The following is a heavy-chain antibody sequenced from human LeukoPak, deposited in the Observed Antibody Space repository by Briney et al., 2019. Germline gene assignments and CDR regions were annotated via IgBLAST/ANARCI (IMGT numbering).Heavy chain of an antibody. D-gene: IGHD6-6*01. CDR1: GLTFSSYS. J-gene: IGHJ6*02. CDR2: ISSSSYI. CDR3: ARRIRELVRTYYYYGMDV. Sequence: GGSLRLSCAASGLTFSSYSMNWVRQAPGKGLEWVSSISSSSYIYYADSVKGRFTISRDNAKNSLYLQMNSLRAEDTAVYYCARRIRELVRTYYYYGMDVWGQGTTVTVSS. V-gene: IGHV3-21*01.